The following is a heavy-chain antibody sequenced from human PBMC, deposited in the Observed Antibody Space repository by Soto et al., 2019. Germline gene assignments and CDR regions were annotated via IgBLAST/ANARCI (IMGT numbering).Heavy chain of an antibody. D-gene: IGHD6-13*01. CDR1: GYTFTSYG. V-gene: IGHV1-18*01. CDR2: ISAYNGNT. CDR3: ARVEGMYYYYGMDV. Sequence: ASVKVSCKASGYTFTSYGISWVRQAPGQGLEWMGWISAYNGNTNYAQKLQGRVTMTTDTSTSTAYMELRSLRSDDTAVYYCARVEGMYYYYGMDVWGQGTMVTVSS. J-gene: IGHJ6*02.